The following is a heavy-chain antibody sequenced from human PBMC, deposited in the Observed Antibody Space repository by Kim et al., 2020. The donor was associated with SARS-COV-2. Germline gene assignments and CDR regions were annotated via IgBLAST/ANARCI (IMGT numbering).Heavy chain of an antibody. Sequence: GGSLRLSCAASGFTFSNYWMSWVRQAPGKGLEWVANIKQDGSEKYYVDSVKGRFTISRDNAKNSLYLQMNSLRADDTAVYYCARNYGSGSYRPLNFDYWGQGTLVTVSS. CDR3: ARNYGSGSYRPLNFDY. V-gene: IGHV3-7*01. CDR1: GFTFSNYW. D-gene: IGHD3-10*01. J-gene: IGHJ4*02. CDR2: IKQDGSEK.